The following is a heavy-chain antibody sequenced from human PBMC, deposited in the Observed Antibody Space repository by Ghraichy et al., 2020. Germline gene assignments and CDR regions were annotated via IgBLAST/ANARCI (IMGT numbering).Heavy chain of an antibody. CDR3: ARDILAAAGTSPQDY. CDR2: ISSSGSTI. D-gene: IGHD6-13*01. V-gene: IGHV3-48*03. Sequence: GGSLRLSCAASGFTFSSYEMNWVRQAPGKGLEWVSYISSSGSTIYYADSVKGRFTISRDNAKNSLYLQMNSLRAEDTAVYYCARDILAAAGTSPQDYWGQGTLVTVSS. CDR1: GFTFSSYE. J-gene: IGHJ4*02.